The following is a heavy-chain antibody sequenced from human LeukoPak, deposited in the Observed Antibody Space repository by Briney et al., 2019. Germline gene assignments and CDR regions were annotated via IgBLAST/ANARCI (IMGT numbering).Heavy chain of an antibody. Sequence: ASVKVSCKASGYTFTSYDINWVRQATGQGLEWMGWMNPNSGNTGYAQKFQGRVTMTRNTSISTAYMELSSLRSEDTAVYYCARGPYYDFWSGYLKALYYYYYMDVWGKGTTVTVSS. CDR2: MNPNSGNT. V-gene: IGHV1-8*01. CDR3: ARGPYYDFWSGYLKALYYYYYMDV. D-gene: IGHD3-3*01. J-gene: IGHJ6*03. CDR1: GYTFTSYD.